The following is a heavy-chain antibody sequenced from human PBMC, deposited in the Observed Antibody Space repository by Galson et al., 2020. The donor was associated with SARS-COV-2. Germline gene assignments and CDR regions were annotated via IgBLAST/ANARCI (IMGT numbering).Heavy chain of an antibody. D-gene: IGHD4-17*01. CDR2: MSSSGSYI. CDR3: VRDIVTGDDGGKHCGH. Sequence: GGSLSLSCAASGFTFRIYSMNWVRQAPGKGLEWVACMSSSGSYIYYADSVRGRFTISRDNAKDSLYLQMNDVRAEDTAVYYCVRDIVTGDDGGKHCGHWGQGTLVTVSS. J-gene: IGHJ1*01. CDR1: GFTFRIYS. V-gene: IGHV3-21*01.